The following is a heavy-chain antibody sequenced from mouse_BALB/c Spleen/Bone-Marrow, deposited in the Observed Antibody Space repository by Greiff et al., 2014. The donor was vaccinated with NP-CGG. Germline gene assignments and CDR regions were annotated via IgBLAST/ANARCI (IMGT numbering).Heavy chain of an antibody. CDR3: TRSNYGYWFFDV. Sequence: QVQLQQSGAELVKPGASVKLSCKASGHTFTSYYMYWVKQRPGQGLEWIGEINPSNGGTNFNEEFKSKATLTVDKSSNTAYVQLSSLTSEDSAVYHCTRSNYGYWFFDVWGAGTTVTVSS. V-gene: IGHV1S81*02. D-gene: IGHD1-1*01. CDR2: INPSNGGT. CDR1: GHTFTSYY. J-gene: IGHJ1*01.